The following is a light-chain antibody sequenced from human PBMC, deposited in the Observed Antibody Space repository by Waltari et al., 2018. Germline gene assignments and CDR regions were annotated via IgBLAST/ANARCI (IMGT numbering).Light chain of an antibody. CDR3: QSYDTSLSGSNWV. CDR2: ANN. V-gene: IGLV1-40*01. J-gene: IGLJ3*02. CDR1: SPNIGAGYA. Sequence: QSVLTQPPSVSGAPGQRVTVSRTGSSPNIGAGYAFHWSQHPPGTAPKLPLYANNNRPSGVPDRFSGSKSGTSASLAITGLQADDEADYYCQSYDTSLSGSNWVFGGGTKLTVL.